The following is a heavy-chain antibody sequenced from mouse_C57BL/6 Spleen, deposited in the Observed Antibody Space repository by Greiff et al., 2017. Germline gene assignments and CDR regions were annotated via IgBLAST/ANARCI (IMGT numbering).Heavy chain of an antibody. D-gene: IGHD1-1*01. J-gene: IGHJ1*03. V-gene: IGHV1-18*01. Sequence: VQLQQSGPELVKPGASVKIPCKASGYTFTDYNMDWVKQSHGKSLEWIGDINPDNGGTIYNQKFKGKATLTVDKSSSTAYMELRSLTSEDTAVYYCARSKYYYGSSHGYFDVWGTGTTVTVSS. CDR2: INPDNGGT. CDR3: ARSKYYYGSSHGYFDV. CDR1: GYTFTDYN.